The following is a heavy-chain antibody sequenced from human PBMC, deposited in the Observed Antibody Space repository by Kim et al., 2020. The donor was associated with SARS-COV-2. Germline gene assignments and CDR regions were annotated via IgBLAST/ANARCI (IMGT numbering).Heavy chain of an antibody. CDR1: GGSISSSSYY. Sequence: SETLSLTCTVSGGSISSSSYYWGWIRQPPGKGLEWIGSIYYSGSTYYNPSLKSRVTISVDTSKNQFSLKLSSVTAADTAVYYCASRLYCSSTSCYEVSWGQGTLVTVSS. D-gene: IGHD2-2*01. CDR2: IYYSGST. V-gene: IGHV4-39*01. CDR3: ASRLYCSSTSCYEVS. J-gene: IGHJ5*02.